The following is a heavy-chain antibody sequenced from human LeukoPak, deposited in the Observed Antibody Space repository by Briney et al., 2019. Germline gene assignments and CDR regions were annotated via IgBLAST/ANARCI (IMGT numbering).Heavy chain of an antibody. CDR1: GGSLSSHD. CDR2: TYHFGTT. Sequence: SETLSLTCSVYGGSLSSHDWSWSWIRQTPKRGLEWIGYTYHFGTTNYNPSLKSRVTISVDTSKNEFSLRLSFVTAADTALYYCTRGHYNWNVACDSWGQGIAVTVSS. D-gene: IGHD1-20*01. J-gene: IGHJ4*02. CDR3: TRGHYNWNVACDS. V-gene: IGHV4-59*11.